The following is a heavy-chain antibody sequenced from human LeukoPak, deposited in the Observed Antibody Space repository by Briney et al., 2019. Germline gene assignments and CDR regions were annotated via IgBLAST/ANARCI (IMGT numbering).Heavy chain of an antibody. D-gene: IGHD6-13*01. CDR2: ISAYNGNT. V-gene: IGHV1-18*01. Sequence: GASVKASCKASGYTFTSYGISWVRQAPGQGLEWMGWISAYNGNTNYAQKLQGRVTMTTDTSTSTAYMELRSLRSDVTAVYYCACSIAAAGPFNYWGQGTLVTVSS. CDR1: GYTFTSYG. J-gene: IGHJ4*02. CDR3: ACSIAAAGPFNY.